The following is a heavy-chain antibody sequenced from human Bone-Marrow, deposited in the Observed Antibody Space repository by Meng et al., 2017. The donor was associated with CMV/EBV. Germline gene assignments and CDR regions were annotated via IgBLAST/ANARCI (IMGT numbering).Heavy chain of an antibody. J-gene: IGHJ6*02. CDR1: GGSISSYY. D-gene: IGHD6-19*01. Sequence: SETLSLTCTVSGGSISSYYWSWIRQPPGKGLEWIGYIYYSGSTNYNPSLKSRVTISVDTSKNQFSLKLSSVTAADTAVYYCARDVAVAGTGGLYYYYYGMDVWGQGTTVTGSS. CDR2: IYYSGST. CDR3: ARDVAVAGTGGLYYYYYGMDV. V-gene: IGHV4-59*01.